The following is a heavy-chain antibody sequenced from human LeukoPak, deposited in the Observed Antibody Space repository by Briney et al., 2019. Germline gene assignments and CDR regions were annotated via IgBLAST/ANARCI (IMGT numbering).Heavy chain of an antibody. D-gene: IGHD1-26*01. CDR3: TRVAGSGSVD. J-gene: IGHJ4*02. CDR2: INSDASIT. Sequence: QPGGSLRLSCAASGFTFSSYWMHWVRQAPGKGLVWVSRINSDASITSYADSVKGRFTISRDNAKNTLHLQMNSLRAEDTAVYYCTRVAGSGSVDWGQGTLVTVSS. CDR1: GFTFSSYW. V-gene: IGHV3-74*01.